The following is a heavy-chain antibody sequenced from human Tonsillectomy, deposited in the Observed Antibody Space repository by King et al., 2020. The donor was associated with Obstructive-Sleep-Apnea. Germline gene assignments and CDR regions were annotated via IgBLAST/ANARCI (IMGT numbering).Heavy chain of an antibody. CDR1: GGSISSYY. J-gene: IGHJ5*02. Sequence: VQLQESGPGLVKPSETLSLTCTVSGGSISSYYWSWMRQPSGKGLEWIGYIYYSGSTNYNPSLKSRVTISVDTSKNQFSLRFSSVTAADTAVYYCASGRGGGEGWFDPWGQGTLVTVSS. V-gene: IGHV4-59*01. CDR3: ASGRGGGEGWFDP. CDR2: IYYSGST. D-gene: IGHD1-26*01.